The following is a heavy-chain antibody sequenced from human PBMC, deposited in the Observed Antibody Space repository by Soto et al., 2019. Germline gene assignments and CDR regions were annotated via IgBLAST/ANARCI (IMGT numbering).Heavy chain of an antibody. CDR3: AKFRRTKAEGYTLRY. V-gene: IGHV4-59*13. CDR1: GDSINGFY. J-gene: IGHJ4*02. Sequence: PSETLSLTCTVSGDSINGFYWSWIRQPPGKGLEWIGYVYYTGSTTYNPSLESRVAMSVDTSKKQFSLKLSSVNAADTAIYYCAKFRRTKAEGYTLRYWGQGSLVTVSS. CDR2: VYYTGST. D-gene: IGHD2-15*01.